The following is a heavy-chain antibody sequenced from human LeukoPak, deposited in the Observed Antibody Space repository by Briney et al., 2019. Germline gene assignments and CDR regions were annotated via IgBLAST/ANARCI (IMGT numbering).Heavy chain of an antibody. Sequence: PGGSLRLPCVASGFTFSNYAMSWVRQAPGKGLEWVSAITGSGTNTYYADSLKGRFTISRDNSKNTVFLQMNSLRHEDTAIYYCVIWGDYDVLTGYYVPDYWGQGTLVTVSS. CDR1: GFTFSNYA. CDR3: VIWGDYDVLTGYYVPDY. D-gene: IGHD3-9*01. CDR2: ITGSGTNT. J-gene: IGHJ4*02. V-gene: IGHV3-23*01.